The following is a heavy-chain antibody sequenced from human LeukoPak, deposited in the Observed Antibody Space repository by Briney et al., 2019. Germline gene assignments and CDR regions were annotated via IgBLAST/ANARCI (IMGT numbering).Heavy chain of an antibody. Sequence: QTGGSLGLSCAPSVFTFSSYAMHWVRQAPDKGLEWVAVISYDGSNKYYADSVKGRYNISRDNSKNTLYLQMNNLRAEDTAVYYCARDVSRVAAGVDYWGQGTLVTVSS. D-gene: IGHD6-25*01. V-gene: IGHV3-30*04. CDR2: ISYDGSNK. CDR1: VFTFSSYA. J-gene: IGHJ4*02. CDR3: ARDVSRVAAGVDY.